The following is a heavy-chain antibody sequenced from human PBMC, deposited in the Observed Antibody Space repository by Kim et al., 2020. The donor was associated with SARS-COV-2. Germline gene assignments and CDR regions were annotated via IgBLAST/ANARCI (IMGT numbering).Heavy chain of an antibody. CDR3: ARDDPPDGMDV. Sequence: SETLSLTCTVSGGSISSYYWSWIRQPPGKGLEWIGYIYYSGSTNYNPSLKSRVTISVDTSKNQFSLKLSSVTAADTAVYYCARDDPPDGMDVWGQGTTVTVSS. V-gene: IGHV4-59*13. CDR1: GGSISSYY. CDR2: IYYSGST. J-gene: IGHJ6*02.